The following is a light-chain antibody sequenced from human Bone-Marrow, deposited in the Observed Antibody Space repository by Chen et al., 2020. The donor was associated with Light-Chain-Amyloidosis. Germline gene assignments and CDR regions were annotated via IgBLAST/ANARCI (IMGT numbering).Light chain of an antibody. CDR2: AAS. J-gene: IGKJ2*01. CDR1: QSISTY. Sequence: DIQMTPSASSLSASVGDRVTITCRASQSISTYLNWYQHKPGVAPRLLIYAASKLQSGVPSRFSGSGSGTEFTLTISSLEPDDSATYYCQQSYNTPHTFGQGTNLEIK. CDR3: QQSYNTPHT. V-gene: IGKV1-39*01.